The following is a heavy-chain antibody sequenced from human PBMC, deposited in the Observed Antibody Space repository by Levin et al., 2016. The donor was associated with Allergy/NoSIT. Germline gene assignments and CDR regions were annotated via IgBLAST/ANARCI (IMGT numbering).Heavy chain of an antibody. V-gene: IGHV3-7*04. CDR3: ARDRGDYSRRGGWFDP. J-gene: IGHJ5*02. CDR2: IQQDGSGK. Sequence: VRQAPGKGLEWVANIQQDGSGKHYVDSVKGRFTISRDNAKNSLYLQMNSLRDEDTAVYYCARDRGDYSRRGGWFDPWGQGTLVTVSS. D-gene: IGHD3-10*01.